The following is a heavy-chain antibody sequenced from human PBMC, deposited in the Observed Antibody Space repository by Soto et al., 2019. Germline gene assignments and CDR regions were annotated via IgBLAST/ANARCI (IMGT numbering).Heavy chain of an antibody. D-gene: IGHD7-27*01. CDR2: MSPNSGYT. J-gene: IGHJ4*02. Sequence: QVQLVQSGAEVKKPGASVKVSCKASGYTFTSYDINWVRQATGQGLEWMGWMSPNSGYTGYAQKFQGRVTMTRNTSIGTAYMELSRLKSEDTAVYYCARGPPKWGFDYWGRGTLVAVSS. CDR3: ARGPPKWGFDY. CDR1: GYTFTSYD. V-gene: IGHV1-8*01.